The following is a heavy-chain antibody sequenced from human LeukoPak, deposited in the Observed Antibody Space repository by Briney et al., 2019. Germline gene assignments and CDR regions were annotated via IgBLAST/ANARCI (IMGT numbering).Heavy chain of an antibody. J-gene: IGHJ4*02. CDR3: ARDPPRIAVAEDFDY. CDR2: ISGSGGST. Sequence: GGSLRLSCAASGFTFSSYGMSWVRQAPGKGLEWVSAISGSGGSTYYTDSVKGRFTISRDNAKNSLYLQMNSLRAEDTAVYYCARDPPRIAVAEDFDYWGQGTLVTVSS. CDR1: GFTFSSYG. D-gene: IGHD6-19*01. V-gene: IGHV3-23*01.